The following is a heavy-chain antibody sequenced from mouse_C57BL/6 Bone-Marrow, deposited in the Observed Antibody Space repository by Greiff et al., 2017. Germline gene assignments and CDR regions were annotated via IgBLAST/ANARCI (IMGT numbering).Heavy chain of an antibody. CDR1: GYTFTSYG. V-gene: IGHV1-81*01. Sequence: QVQLKESGAELARPGASVKLSCKASGYTFTSYGISWVKQRTGQGLEWIGEIYPRSGNTYYNEKFKGKATLTADKSSSTAYMELRSLTSEDSAVYFCARHPLYYGSSYVDYWGQGTTLTVSS. CDR2: IYPRSGNT. D-gene: IGHD1-1*01. CDR3: ARHPLYYGSSYVDY. J-gene: IGHJ2*01.